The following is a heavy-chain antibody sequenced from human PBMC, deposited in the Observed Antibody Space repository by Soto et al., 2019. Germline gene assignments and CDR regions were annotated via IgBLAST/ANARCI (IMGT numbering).Heavy chain of an antibody. CDR3: ARDVGHGYYFDY. V-gene: IGHV3-48*02. J-gene: IGHJ4*02. CDR1: GFSFSNYN. D-gene: IGHD2-2*03. CDR2: ITDSSDTV. Sequence: GGSLRLSCVASGFSFSNYNMNWVRQAPGKGLEWVSYITDSSDTVHYADSVRGRFTISRDNAESSLYLQMNSLRDEDTAVYFCARDVGHGYYFDYSGRGTPVPVSS.